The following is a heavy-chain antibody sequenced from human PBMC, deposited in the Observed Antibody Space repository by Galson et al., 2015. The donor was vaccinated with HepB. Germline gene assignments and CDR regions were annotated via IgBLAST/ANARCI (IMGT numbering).Heavy chain of an antibody. CDR3: TTDQNYYDSSGYHIAYFDY. V-gene: IGHV3-72*01. J-gene: IGHJ4*02. CDR1: AMKFSDHY. Sequence: SLRLSCAASAMKFSDHYMHWVRQAPGGGLEWIGRIKNKDHSDTTDYAASVQGRFIISRDDSKKTLYLQMNSLKTEDTAVYYCTTDQNYYDSSGYHIAYFDYWGQGTLVTVSS. D-gene: IGHD3-22*01. CDR2: IKNKDHSDTT.